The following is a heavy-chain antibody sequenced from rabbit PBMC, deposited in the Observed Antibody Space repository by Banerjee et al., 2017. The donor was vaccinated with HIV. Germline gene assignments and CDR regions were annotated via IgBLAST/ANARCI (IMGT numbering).Heavy chain of an antibody. V-gene: IGHV1S40*01. CDR2: IYTGSLST. D-gene: IGHD4-1*01. J-gene: IGHJ4*01. Sequence: WVRQAPGKGLEWIGCIYTGSLSTYYANWVNGRFTVSRTSSTTVTLQMTSLTAADTATYFCARDLAGVVGWNFGLWGPGTLVTVS. CDR3: ARDLAGVVGWNFGL.